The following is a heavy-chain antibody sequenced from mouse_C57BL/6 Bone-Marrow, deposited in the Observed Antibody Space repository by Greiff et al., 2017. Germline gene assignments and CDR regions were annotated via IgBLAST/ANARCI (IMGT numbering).Heavy chain of an antibody. J-gene: IGHJ2*01. Sequence: EVKLQESGAELVRPGASVKLSCTASGFNIKDDYMHWVKQRPEQGLEWIGWIDPENGDTEYASKFQGKATITADTSSNTAYLQLSSLTSEDTAVYYCTTDYYGSSYGDYWGQGTTLTVSS. D-gene: IGHD1-1*01. V-gene: IGHV14-4*01. CDR3: TTDYYGSSYGDY. CDR2: IDPENGDT. CDR1: GFNIKDDY.